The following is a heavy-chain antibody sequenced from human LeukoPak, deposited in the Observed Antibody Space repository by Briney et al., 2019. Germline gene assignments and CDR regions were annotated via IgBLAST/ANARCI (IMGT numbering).Heavy chain of an antibody. CDR1: GYTFTGYY. J-gene: IGHJ4*02. CDR2: INPNSGGT. Sequence: ASVKVSCKASGYTFTGYYMHWVRQAPGQGLEWMGWINPNSGGTNYAQKFQGRVTMTRDTSISTAYMELSSLRSEDTAVYYCARRSGYSSSWYDYWGQGTLVTVSS. D-gene: IGHD6-13*01. CDR3: ARRSGYSSSWYDY. V-gene: IGHV1-2*02.